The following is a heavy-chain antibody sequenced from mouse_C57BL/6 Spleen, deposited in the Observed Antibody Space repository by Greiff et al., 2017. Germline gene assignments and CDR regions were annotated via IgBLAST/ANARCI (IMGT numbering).Heavy chain of an antibody. J-gene: IGHJ3*01. D-gene: IGHD2-3*01. CDR3: ARGWLLRGMFAY. V-gene: IGHV1-61*01. CDR1: GYTFTSYW. CDR2: IYPSDSET. Sequence: VQLQQPGAELVRPGSSVKLSCKASGYTFTSYWMDWVKQRPGQGLEWIGNIYPSDSETHYNQKFKDKATLTVDKSSSTAYMQLSSLTSEDSAVYYCARGWLLRGMFAYWGQGTLVTVSA.